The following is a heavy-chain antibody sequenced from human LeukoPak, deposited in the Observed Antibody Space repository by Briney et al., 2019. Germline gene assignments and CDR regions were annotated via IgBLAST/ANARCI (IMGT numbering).Heavy chain of an antibody. CDR1: GYTFTGYY. CDR3: ARVDQARGYFFDY. J-gene: IGHJ4*02. D-gene: IGHD3-10*01. V-gene: IGHV1-2*02. Sequence: ASVTVSCKASGYTFTGYYIHWVRQAPGQGLEWMGWINPNSGGTNYAQKFQGRVTMTRDTSINSAYLELSRLRSDDTAVYYCARVDQARGYFFDYWGQGTLVTVSS. CDR2: INPNSGGT.